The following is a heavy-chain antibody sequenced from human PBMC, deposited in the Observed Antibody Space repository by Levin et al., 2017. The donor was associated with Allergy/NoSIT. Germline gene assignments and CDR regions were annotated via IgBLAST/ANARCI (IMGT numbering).Heavy chain of an antibody. J-gene: IGHJ6*02. CDR1: GFTFAEYA. Sequence: PGGSLRLSCTASGFTFAEYAMSWFRQAPGKGLEWVGFIRSKAWGTTTEYAASVKGRFTISRDDSSSIAYLQLNSPKTDDTAVYYCSRGALGYYYYGMDVWGQGTTVTVSS. V-gene: IGHV3-49*03. CDR2: IRSKAWGTTT. D-gene: IGHD7-27*01. CDR3: SRGALGYYYYGMDV.